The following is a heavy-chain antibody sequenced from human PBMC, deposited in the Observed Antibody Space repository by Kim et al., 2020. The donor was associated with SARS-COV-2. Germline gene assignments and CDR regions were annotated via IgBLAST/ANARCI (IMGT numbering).Heavy chain of an antibody. Sequence: SETLSLTCGVFGGSFNDYYWSWIRQSPGKRLEWIGEINHGGSARYNPSLKSRVTLSVDTSKNQFSLKLTSVPAADAAVYFCARGSCGTTSCSLFPRSYYYVYGRVVWGQGTTVTVCS. J-gene: IGHJ6*02. CDR3: ARGSCGTTSCSLFPRSYYYVYGRVV. V-gene: IGHV4-34*01. CDR2: INHGGSA. CDR1: GGSFNDYY. D-gene: IGHD2-2*01.